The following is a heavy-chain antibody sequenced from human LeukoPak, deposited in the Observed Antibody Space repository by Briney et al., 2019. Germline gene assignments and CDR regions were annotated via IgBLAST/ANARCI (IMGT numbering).Heavy chain of an antibody. Sequence: PGGSLRLSCAASGFTFSPYAMSWIRQPPGKGLEWIGNIHYSGSTYYNSSLKSRVTISVDTSKNQFSLKLSSVTAADTAVYYCAREGDNYDTSGYFYYWGQGTQVTVSS. J-gene: IGHJ4*02. CDR3: AREGDNYDTSGYFYY. CDR2: IHYSGST. V-gene: IGHV4-39*02. D-gene: IGHD3-22*01. CDR1: GFTFSPYA.